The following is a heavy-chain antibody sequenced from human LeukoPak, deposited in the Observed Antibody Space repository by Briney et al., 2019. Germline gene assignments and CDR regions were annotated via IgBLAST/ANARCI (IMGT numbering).Heavy chain of an antibody. Sequence: GGSLRLSCAASGFTFSSYAMHWVRQAPGKGLEYVSASSSNGGSTYYANSVKGRFTISRDNSKNTLYLQMNSLRAEDTAVYYCAKDSLGLRPYNWFDPWGQGTLVTVSS. D-gene: IGHD4-17*01. J-gene: IGHJ5*02. CDR1: GFTFSSYA. V-gene: IGHV3-64*01. CDR2: SSSNGGST. CDR3: AKDSLGLRPYNWFDP.